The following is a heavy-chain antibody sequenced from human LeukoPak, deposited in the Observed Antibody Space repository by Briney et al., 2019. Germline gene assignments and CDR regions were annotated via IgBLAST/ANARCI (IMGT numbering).Heavy chain of an antibody. CDR3: ARGRADYYFDY. Sequence: PGGSLRLSCAASGFTFSSYALSWVRQAPGKGLEWVSAISDSGGSTYYADYVKGRFTISRDNSKNTLYLQMNNLRAEDTAVYYCARGRADYYFDYWGQGTLVTVSS. D-gene: IGHD2-21*02. CDR1: GFTFSSYA. CDR2: ISDSGGST. J-gene: IGHJ4*02. V-gene: IGHV3-23*01.